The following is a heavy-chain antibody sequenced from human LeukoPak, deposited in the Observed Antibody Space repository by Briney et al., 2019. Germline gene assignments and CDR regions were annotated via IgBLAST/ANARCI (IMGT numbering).Heavy chain of an antibody. V-gene: IGHV3-15*01. D-gene: IGHD3-22*01. CDR1: GLTFSNAW. Sequence: KPGGSLRLSCAASGLTFSNAWMSWVRQAPGKGLEWVGRIKSKTDGGTTDYAAPVKGRFTISRDDSKNTLYLQMNSLKTEDTAVYYCTGHDYYDSSGYWPFDYWGQGTLVTVSS. J-gene: IGHJ4*02. CDR3: TGHDYYDSSGYWPFDY. CDR2: IKSKTDGGTT.